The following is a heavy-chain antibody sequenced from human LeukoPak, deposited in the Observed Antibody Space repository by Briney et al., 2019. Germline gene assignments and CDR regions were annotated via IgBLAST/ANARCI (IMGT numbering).Heavy chain of an antibody. CDR1: GYTFTIYA. D-gene: IGHD7-27*01. V-gene: IGHV1-3*01. J-gene: IGHJ4*02. CDR2: INAGNGNT. CDR3: ARGPPNWGYDH. Sequence: ASVKVSFKASGYTFTIYAMHWVRQAPGQRLEWMGWINAGNGNTKYSQKFQGRVTLTRDTSATTAYMELSSLRSEDTAVYYCARGPPNWGYDHWGPGTLVTVSS.